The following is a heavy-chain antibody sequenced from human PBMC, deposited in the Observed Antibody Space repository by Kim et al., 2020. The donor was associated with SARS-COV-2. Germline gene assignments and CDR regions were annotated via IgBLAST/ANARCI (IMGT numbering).Heavy chain of an antibody. Sequence: KYHPSLKSRVSISVDTSKNQFALRLSCVTAVDTAVYSCAGPLDYPIAFDIWGQGTMVTVSS. D-gene: IGHD4-17*01. CDR3: AGPLDYPIAFDI. J-gene: IGHJ3*02. V-gene: IGHV4-59*08.